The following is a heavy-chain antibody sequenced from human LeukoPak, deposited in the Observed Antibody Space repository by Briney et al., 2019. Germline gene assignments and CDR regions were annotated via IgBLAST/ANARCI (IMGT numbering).Heavy chain of an antibody. CDR1: GGSISNYC. CDR2: IYYSGST. Sequence: PSETLSLTCTVSGGSISNYCWSWIRQPPGKGLEWIGFIYYSGSTKYNPSLKSRVTISVDTSKNQFSLKLTSVTAADTAVYYCARYGSGSYSDDHFQHWGQGTLVTVSS. J-gene: IGHJ1*01. D-gene: IGHD3-10*01. V-gene: IGHV4-59*08. CDR3: ARYGSGSYSDDHFQH.